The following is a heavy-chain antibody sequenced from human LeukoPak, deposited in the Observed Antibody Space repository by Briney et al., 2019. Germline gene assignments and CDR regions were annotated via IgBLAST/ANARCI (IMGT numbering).Heavy chain of an antibody. J-gene: IGHJ3*02. CDR3: ARAPSIAAIRHAFDI. CDR1: GGSISSYY. V-gene: IGHV4-4*07. CDR2: IYTSGST. D-gene: IGHD6-6*01. Sequence: SETLSLTCTVSGGSISSYYWSWIRQPAGKGLEWIGRIYTSGSTNYNPSLKSRVTMLVDTSKNQFSLKLSSVTAADTAVYYCARAPSIAAIRHAFDIWGQGTMVTVSS.